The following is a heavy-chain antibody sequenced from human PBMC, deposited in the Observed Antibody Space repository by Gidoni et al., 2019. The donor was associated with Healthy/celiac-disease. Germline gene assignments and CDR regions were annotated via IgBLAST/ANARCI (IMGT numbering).Heavy chain of an antibody. CDR2: IRSSSSYI. Sequence: EVQLVESGGGLVKPGGSLRLSCAASEFTFSSYSMNWVRQAPGKGLMWVSSIRSSSSYIYYADSVKGRFTSSRDNAKNSLYLQMNSLRDEDTAVYYCARDRVGYDFWSGYTGSPYYYYGMDVWGQGTTVTVSS. CDR3: ARDRVGYDFWSGYTGSPYYYYGMDV. CDR1: EFTFSSYS. D-gene: IGHD3-3*01. J-gene: IGHJ6*02. V-gene: IGHV3-21*01.